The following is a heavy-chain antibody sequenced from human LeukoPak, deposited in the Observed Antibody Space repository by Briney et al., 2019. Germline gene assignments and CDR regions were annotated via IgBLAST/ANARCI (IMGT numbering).Heavy chain of an antibody. Sequence: ASVKVSCKASGYTFTGYYMRWVRQAPGQGLEWMGWINCNSADTKYPQKFQGRVSMTRDTSISTAYLELSRLTSDDTAVYYCARDLTIVGGVSDPRIRGHWGQGTLVTVSS. CDR2: INCNSADT. CDR1: GYTFTGYY. CDR3: ARDLTIVGGVSDPRIRGH. V-gene: IGHV1-2*02. J-gene: IGHJ4*02. D-gene: IGHD3-3*01.